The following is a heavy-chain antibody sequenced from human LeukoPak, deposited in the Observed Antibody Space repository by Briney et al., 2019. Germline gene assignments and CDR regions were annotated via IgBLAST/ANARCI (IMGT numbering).Heavy chain of an antibody. CDR1: GGSFSGYY. V-gene: IGHV4-34*01. CDR2: INHSGST. D-gene: IGHD6-19*01. Sequence: SETLSLTCAVYGGSFSGYYWSWIRQPPGKGLEWIGEINHSGSTSYNPSLKSRVTISVDTSKNQFSLKLSSVTAADTAVYYCARSLGGPRIAVAGPRTDYWGQGTLVTVSS. CDR3: ARSLGGPRIAVAGPRTDY. J-gene: IGHJ4*02.